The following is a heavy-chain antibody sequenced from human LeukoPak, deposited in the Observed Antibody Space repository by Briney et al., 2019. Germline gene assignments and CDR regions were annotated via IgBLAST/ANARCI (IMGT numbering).Heavy chain of an antibody. CDR1: GFTFSSYA. J-gene: IGHJ6*02. V-gene: IGHV3-30-3*01. CDR3: ARELCSRTSCYGRYYGMDV. Sequence: GGSLRLSCAASGFTFSSYAMHWVSQAPGKGLEWVAVISYDGSNKYYADSVKGRFTISRDNSKNTLYLQMNSLRAEDTAVYYGARELCSRTSCYGRYYGMDVWGQGTTVAVSS. CDR2: ISYDGSNK. D-gene: IGHD2-2*01.